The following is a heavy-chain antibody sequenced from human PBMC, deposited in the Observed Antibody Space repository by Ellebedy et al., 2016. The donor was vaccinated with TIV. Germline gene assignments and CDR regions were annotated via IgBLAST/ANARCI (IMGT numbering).Heavy chain of an antibody. Sequence: MPSETLSLTCTVSGGSISSYYWSWIRQPPGKGLEWIGYIYYSGSPNYNPSLKSRVTISVDTSKNQFSLKLSSVTAADTAVYYCARARSSGWLHTPDYWGQGLLVTVSS. CDR2: IYYSGSP. CDR1: GGSISSYY. V-gene: IGHV4-59*12. J-gene: IGHJ4*02. CDR3: ARARSSGWLHTPDY. D-gene: IGHD6-19*01.